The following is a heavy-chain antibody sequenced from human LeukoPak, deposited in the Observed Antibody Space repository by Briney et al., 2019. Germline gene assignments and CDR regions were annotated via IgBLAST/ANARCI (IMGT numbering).Heavy chain of an antibody. CDR1: GASISTSRSY. CDR2: VSYTGDA. Sequence: PSETLSLSCAASGASISTSRSYGAWVRQPPGKELEWIASVSYTGDAYYNPYLKRRVTISVETSKNQFSLKVRSVTASDTGVYFCARVRGRDGYFDYWGQGALVTVAS. CDR3: ARVRGRDGYFDY. J-gene: IGHJ4*02. D-gene: IGHD2-8*01. V-gene: IGHV4-39*07.